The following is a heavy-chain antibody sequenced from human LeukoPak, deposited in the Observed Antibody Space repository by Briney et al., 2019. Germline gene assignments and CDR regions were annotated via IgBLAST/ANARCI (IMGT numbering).Heavy chain of an antibody. J-gene: IGHJ4*02. CDR1: GYSFTSYW. CDR3: ARRYYDILTGYYSDDY. Sequence: GESLKISCKGSGYSFTSYWIGWVRQMPGKGLEWMGIIYPGDSDTRYSPSFQGQVTISADKSIGTAYLQWSSLKASDTAMYYCARRYYDILTGYYSDDYWGQGTLVTVSS. V-gene: IGHV5-51*01. D-gene: IGHD3-9*01. CDR2: IYPGDSDT.